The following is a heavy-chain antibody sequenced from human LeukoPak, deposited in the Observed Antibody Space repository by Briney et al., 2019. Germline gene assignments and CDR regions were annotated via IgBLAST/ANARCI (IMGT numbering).Heavy chain of an antibody. CDR3: AKGVDTAMAPAWDF. CDR2: ISYDGSHK. D-gene: IGHD5-18*01. Sequence: GGSLRLSCAASGFTFSSYAMSWVRQAPGRGLEWVAVISYDGSHKYYADSVKGRFTISRDNSKNTLYLQMNSLRAEDTAVYYCAKGVDTAMAPAWDFWGQGTLVTLSS. V-gene: IGHV3-30*04. CDR1: GFTFSSYA. J-gene: IGHJ4*02.